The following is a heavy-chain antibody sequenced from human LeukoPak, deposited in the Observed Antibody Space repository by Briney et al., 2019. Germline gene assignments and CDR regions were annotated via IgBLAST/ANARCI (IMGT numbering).Heavy chain of an antibody. V-gene: IGHV4-39*01. CDR1: GGSISSSYYY. CDR2: IYSSGST. Sequence: SETLSLTCTVSGGSISSSYYYWGWIRQPPGKGLEWIGSIYSSGSTYYNPSLKSRVTISVDTSKNQFSLNLNSVTAADTAVYYCARHDRGGLDAFDIWGQGTMVTVFS. J-gene: IGHJ3*02. D-gene: IGHD3-16*01. CDR3: ARHDRGGLDAFDI.